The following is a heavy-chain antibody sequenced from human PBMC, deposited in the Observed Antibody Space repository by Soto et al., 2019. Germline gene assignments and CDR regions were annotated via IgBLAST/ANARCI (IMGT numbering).Heavy chain of an antibody. V-gene: IGHV4-34*01. Sequence: PSETLSLTCAVYGGSFSGYYWSWIRQPPGKGLEWIGEINHSGSTNYNPSLKSRVTISVDTSKNQFSLKLSSVTAADTAVYYCARPPGIAAQIFDYWGQGTLVTVYS. D-gene: IGHD6-13*01. CDR1: GGSFSGYY. J-gene: IGHJ4*02. CDR3: ARPPGIAAQIFDY. CDR2: INHSGST.